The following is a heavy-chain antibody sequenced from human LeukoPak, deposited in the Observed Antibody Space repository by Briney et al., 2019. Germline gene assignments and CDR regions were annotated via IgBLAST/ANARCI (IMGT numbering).Heavy chain of an antibody. J-gene: IGHJ4*02. CDR2: IRYDGSNK. CDR1: GFTFSSYG. CDR3: AKDQSGAKYYYDSSGYYDY. D-gene: IGHD3-22*01. Sequence: GGSLRLSCAASGFTFSSYGMHWVRQAPGKGLEWVAFIRYDGSNKYYADSVKGRFTISRDNSKNTLYLQMNSLRAEDTAVYYCAKDQSGAKYYYDSSGYYDYWGQGTLVTVSS. V-gene: IGHV3-30*02.